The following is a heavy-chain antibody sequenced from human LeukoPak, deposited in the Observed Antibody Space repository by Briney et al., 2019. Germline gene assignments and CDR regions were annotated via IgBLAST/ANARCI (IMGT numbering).Heavy chain of an antibody. Sequence: GGSLRLSCAASGFTFSSFGMHWVRQAPGKGLEWAAFRRYDGSNKYYTDSVKGRFTISRANSKNTLSLQMNSLSPEDTAVYYCAKDLGMGTRIDFRGQGTLVTVSS. D-gene: IGHD5-24*01. V-gene: IGHV3-30*02. J-gene: IGHJ4*02. CDR1: GFTFSSFG. CDR3: AKDLGMGTRIDF. CDR2: RRYDGSNK.